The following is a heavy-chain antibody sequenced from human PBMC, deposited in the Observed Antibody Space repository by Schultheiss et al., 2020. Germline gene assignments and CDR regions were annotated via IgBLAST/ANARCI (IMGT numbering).Heavy chain of an antibody. D-gene: IGHD5-18*01. V-gene: IGHV4-61*02. Sequence: SETLSLTCTVSGGSISSGSYYWSWIRQPAGKGLEWIGRIYTSGSTNYNPSLKSRVTISVDTSKNQFSLKLSSVTAADTAVYYCARDSGYSYRGQFDYWGQGTLVTVSS. CDR3: ARDSGYSYRGQFDY. CDR1: GGSISSGSYY. CDR2: IYTSGST. J-gene: IGHJ4*02.